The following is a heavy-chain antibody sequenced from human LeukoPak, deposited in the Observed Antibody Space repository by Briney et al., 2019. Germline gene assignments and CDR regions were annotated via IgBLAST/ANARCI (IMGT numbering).Heavy chain of an antibody. CDR3: ASSAAGIDY. CDR2: IYHSGST. D-gene: IGHD6-13*01. Sequence: SETLSLTCTVSGGSISSGGYYWSWIRQPPGKGLEWIGYIYHSGSTYYNPSLRSRVTISVDRSKNQFSLKLSSVTAADTAVYYCASSAAGIDYWGQGTLVTVSS. V-gene: IGHV4-30-2*01. J-gene: IGHJ4*02. CDR1: GGSISSGGYY.